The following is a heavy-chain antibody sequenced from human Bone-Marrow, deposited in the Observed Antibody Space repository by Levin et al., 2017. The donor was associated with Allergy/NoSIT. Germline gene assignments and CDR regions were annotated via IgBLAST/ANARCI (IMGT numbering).Heavy chain of an antibody. D-gene: IGHD2-21*02. CDR3: VRDADGVTAAVSVGGYFDL. J-gene: IGHJ2*01. V-gene: IGHV3-33*01. CDR1: GFTFRSYG. Sequence: PGESLKISCVASGFTFRSYGMHWVRQAPGKGLDWVAYLWDDGSTKYYADSVRGRFTISRDNSKNSLYLQMNSLRIEDSAVYYCVRDADGVTAAVSVGGYFDLWGRGTLVSVPS. CDR2: LWDDGSTK.